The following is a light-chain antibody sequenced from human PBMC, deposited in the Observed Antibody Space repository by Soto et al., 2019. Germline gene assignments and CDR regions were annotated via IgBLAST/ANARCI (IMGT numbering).Light chain of an antibody. CDR1: QRIGTY. V-gene: IGKV1-39*01. J-gene: IGKJ1*01. CDR3: QQTASAPPWT. Sequence: DIQMTQSPTSLSASVGDRVTISCRASQRIGTYLAWYQQKPGKAPRLLISGASSVQSGVPPRFSGSGSATDFILTISSLRLEYIATYYCQQTASAPPWTFGQGTKVEIK. CDR2: GAS.